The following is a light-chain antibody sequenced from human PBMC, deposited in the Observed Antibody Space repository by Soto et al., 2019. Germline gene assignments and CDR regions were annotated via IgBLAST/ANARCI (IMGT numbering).Light chain of an antibody. J-gene: IGKJ3*01. Sequence: EIVLTQSPGTLSLSPGERATLSCRAIQSISSTSLAWYQQKPGQAPRLLIHSASSRASGIPARFSGSGSGTDFSLTISRLEPEDFAVYYCQQYDGSLLTFGPGTKVDIK. CDR3: QQYDGSLLT. CDR1: QSISSTS. V-gene: IGKV3-20*01. CDR2: SAS.